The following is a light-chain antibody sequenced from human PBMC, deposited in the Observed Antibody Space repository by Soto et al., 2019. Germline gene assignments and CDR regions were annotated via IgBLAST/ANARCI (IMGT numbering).Light chain of an antibody. J-gene: IGLJ1*01. CDR1: SSDVGNYNY. CDR2: GVT. CDR3: NSYTTTSSYV. Sequence: QSVLTQPASVSGSPGQSITISCTGTSSDVGNYNYVSWYQQHPGKAPKLLIYGVTNRPSGVSNRFSGSKSGNTASLTISGLQAQDEAAYYRNSYTTTSSYVSGTGTKVTVL. V-gene: IGLV2-14*01.